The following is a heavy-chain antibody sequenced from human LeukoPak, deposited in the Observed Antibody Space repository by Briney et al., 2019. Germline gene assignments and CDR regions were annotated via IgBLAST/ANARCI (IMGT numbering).Heavy chain of an antibody. D-gene: IGHD2-15*01. J-gene: IGHJ4*02. CDR1: GDSISSYY. CDR2: IYTSGST. Sequence: PSETLSLTCTVSGDSISSYYWSWIRQPPGKGLEWIGRIYTSGSTTYNPSLKSRVTMSVDTSKNQFSLKLSSVTAADTAVYYCARGLGYCSGGSCLAFDYWGQGTLVTVSS. V-gene: IGHV4-4*07. CDR3: ARGLGYCSGGSCLAFDY.